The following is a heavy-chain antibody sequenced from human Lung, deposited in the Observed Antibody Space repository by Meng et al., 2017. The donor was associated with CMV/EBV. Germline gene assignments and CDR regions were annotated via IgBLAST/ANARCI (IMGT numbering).Heavy chain of an antibody. V-gene: IGHV1-46*01. CDR3: ARASLVLGGFDY. J-gene: IGHJ4*02. CDR1: GYTFTNYY. CDR2: INTSVGYT. Sequence: QVQLVQSGAEVKKPGASVKVSCKASGYTFTNYYMHWVRHAPGQGLEWMGIINTSVGYTSHAQKFQGRVTMTRDTSTSTVHMEVSSLRSADTAVYYCARASLVLGGFDYWGQGTLVTVSS. D-gene: IGHD3-16*01.